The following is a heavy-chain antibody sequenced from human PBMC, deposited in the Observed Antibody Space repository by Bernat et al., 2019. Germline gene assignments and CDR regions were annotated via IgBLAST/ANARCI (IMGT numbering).Heavy chain of an antibody. D-gene: IGHD3-22*01. Sequence: QVQLVESGGGVVQPGRSLRLSCAASGFTFSSYAMHWVRQAPGKGLEWVAVISYDGSNRSYADSVKGRFTISRDNSKNTLYLQMNSLRAEDTAVYYCARNYYYDSSPYSPLAYWGQGTLVTVAS. CDR3: ARNYYYDSSPYSPLAY. CDR2: ISYDGSNR. J-gene: IGHJ4*02. V-gene: IGHV3-30-3*01. CDR1: GFTFSSYA.